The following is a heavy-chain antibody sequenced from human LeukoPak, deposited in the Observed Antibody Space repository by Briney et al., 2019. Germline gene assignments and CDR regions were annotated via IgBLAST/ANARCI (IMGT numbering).Heavy chain of an antibody. V-gene: IGHV4-4*08. CDR2: IYTSGST. D-gene: IGHD2-15*01. Sequence: SETLSLTCTVSGGSISTYYWSWIRQPPGKGLEWIGRIYTSGSTNYNPSLKSRVTISVDTSKNQFSLKLSSVTAADTAVYYCARGPGRLVVVVAEGWFDPRGQGTLVTISS. J-gene: IGHJ5*02. CDR3: ARGPGRLVVVVAEGWFDP. CDR1: GGSISTYY.